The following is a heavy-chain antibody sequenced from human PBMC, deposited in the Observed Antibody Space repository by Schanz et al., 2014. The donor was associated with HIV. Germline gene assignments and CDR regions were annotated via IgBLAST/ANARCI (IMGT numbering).Heavy chain of an antibody. J-gene: IGHJ3*02. CDR3: TPVRSGWFLGVFDI. CDR2: ISGSGGST. V-gene: IGHV3-23*04. D-gene: IGHD6-19*01. CDR1: GFTFSNAW. Sequence: VQLVESGGGLLHPGGSLRLSCAASGFTFSNAWMSWARQAPGKGLECVSVISGSGGSTYYADSVKGRFTISRDNSKNALYLQMNSLKTEDTAVYYCTPVRSGWFLGVFDIWGQGTMVTVSS.